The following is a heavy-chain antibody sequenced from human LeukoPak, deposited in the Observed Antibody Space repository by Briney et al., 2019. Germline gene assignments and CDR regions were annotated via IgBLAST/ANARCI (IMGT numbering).Heavy chain of an antibody. CDR1: GFTFSNYS. D-gene: IGHD3-9*01. J-gene: IGHJ6*03. CDR2: ISSSSSYI. CDR3: ARDYDDILTGYYSPYYYYMDV. V-gene: IGHV3-21*01. Sequence: GSLRLPCAASGFTFSNYSMNWVRQAPGKGLEWVSSISSSSSYIYYADSVKGRFTISRDNAKNSLYLRMNSLRAEDTAVYYCARDYDDILTGYYSPYYYYMDVWGKGTTVTVSS.